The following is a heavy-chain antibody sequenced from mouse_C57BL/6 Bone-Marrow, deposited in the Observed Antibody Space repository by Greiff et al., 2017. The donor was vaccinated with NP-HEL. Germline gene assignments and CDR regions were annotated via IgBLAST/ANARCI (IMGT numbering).Heavy chain of an antibody. Sequence: EVKLEESGGGLVQPGGSMKLSCVASGFTFSNYWMNWVRQSPEKGLEWVAQIRLKSDNYATHYAESVKGRFTISRDDSKSSVYLQMNNLRAEDTGIYYCTGGSSYGWYFDVWGTGTTVTVSS. J-gene: IGHJ1*03. V-gene: IGHV6-3*01. CDR1: GFTFSNYW. D-gene: IGHD1-1*01. CDR2: IRLKSDNYAT. CDR3: TGGSSYGWYFDV.